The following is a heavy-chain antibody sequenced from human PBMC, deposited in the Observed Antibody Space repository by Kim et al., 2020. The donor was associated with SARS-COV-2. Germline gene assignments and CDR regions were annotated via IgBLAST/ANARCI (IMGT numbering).Heavy chain of an antibody. CDR3: AVRRGYSGYDEKSFDY. Sequence: SETLSLTCAVFGGSFSAFYWSWIRQPPGKGLEWIGEITHGGSTNYNPSLKSRVIISIDTSRNQFSLKLSSVTAADTAVYYCAVRRGYSGYDEKSFDYWGQGTLVTVSS. CDR2: ITHGGST. J-gene: IGHJ4*02. CDR1: GGSFSAFY. V-gene: IGHV4-34*01. D-gene: IGHD5-12*01.